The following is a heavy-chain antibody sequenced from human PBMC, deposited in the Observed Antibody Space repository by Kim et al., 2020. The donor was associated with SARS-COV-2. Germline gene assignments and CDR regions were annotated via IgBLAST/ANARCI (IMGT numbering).Heavy chain of an antibody. Sequence: SETLSLTCTVSGVSMNSPNSWWSWIRQHPEKGLEWIGYISYSGTAYYNPSLRSRLLMSVGTSNNQFSLNLDSVTAADTAMYYCAKDHTSGSWYGLDYWGQGILVTVSS. V-gene: IGHV4-31*03. CDR3: AKDHTSGSWYGLDY. CDR1: GVSMNSPNSW. J-gene: IGHJ4*02. D-gene: IGHD6-13*01. CDR2: ISYSGTA.